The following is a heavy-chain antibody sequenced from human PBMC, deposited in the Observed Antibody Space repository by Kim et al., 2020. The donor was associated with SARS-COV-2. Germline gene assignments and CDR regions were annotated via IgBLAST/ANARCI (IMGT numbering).Heavy chain of an antibody. V-gene: IGHV1-46*01. Sequence: ASVKVSCKASGYTFISYHLHWVRQAPGQRPEWVGVMAPTGGRPTYAQIFQGRVTMTSDVSSNTVYMEVSSLGSDDTAVYYCARNAAVESAGPYYRGFDSW. CDR2: MAPTGGRP. CDR1: GYTFISYH. J-gene: IGHJ4*01. D-gene: IGHD3-10*01. CDR3: ARNAAVESAGPYYRGFDS.